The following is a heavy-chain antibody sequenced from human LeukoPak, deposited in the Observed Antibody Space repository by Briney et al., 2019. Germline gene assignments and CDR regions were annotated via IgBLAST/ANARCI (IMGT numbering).Heavy chain of an antibody. CDR1: GFTFSSYA. Sequence: PGGSLRLSCAASGFTFSSYAMHWVRQAPGKGLEWVAVISYDGSNKYYADSVKGRFTISRDNSKNTVYLQMNSLRVEDTAVYYCARDPRTVRIWGQGTLVTVSS. CDR3: ARDPRTVRI. J-gene: IGHJ4*02. D-gene: IGHD1-1*01. V-gene: IGHV3-30*04. CDR2: ISYDGSNK.